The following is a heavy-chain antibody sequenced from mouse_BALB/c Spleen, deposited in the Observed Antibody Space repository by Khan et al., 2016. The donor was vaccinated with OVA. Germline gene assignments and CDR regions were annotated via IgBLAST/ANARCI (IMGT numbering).Heavy chain of an antibody. J-gene: IGHJ1*01. Sequence: QIQLVQSEPELKKPGETVKISCKASGYTFTDYSMHWVKQAPGQGLTWMGWINTETGEPTYADDFKGRFAFSLEPSASTAYLQINHLKHEDTATYIRAGRKHWYGDVWGAGTTVTVSS. CDR2: INTETGEP. V-gene: IGHV9-2-1*01. CDR3: AGRKHWYGDV. CDR1: GYTFTDYS.